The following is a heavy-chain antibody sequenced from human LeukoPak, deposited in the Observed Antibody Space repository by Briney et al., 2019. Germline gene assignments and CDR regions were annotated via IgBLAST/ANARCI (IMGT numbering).Heavy chain of an antibody. Sequence: SRTLSLTCAISGDSVSSNSAAWNWIRQSPSRGLEWLGRTYYRSKWYNDYAVSVKSRITINPDTSKNQFSLQLNPVTPEDTAVYYCARAETWGYYDSSGYYDYWGQGTLVTVSS. CDR3: ARAETWGYYDSSGYYDY. CDR1: GDSVSSNSAA. CDR2: TYYRSKWYN. D-gene: IGHD3-22*01. J-gene: IGHJ4*02. V-gene: IGHV6-1*01.